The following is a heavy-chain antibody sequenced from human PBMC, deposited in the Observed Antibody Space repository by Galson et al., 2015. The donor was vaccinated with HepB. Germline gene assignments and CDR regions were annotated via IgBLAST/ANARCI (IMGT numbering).Heavy chain of an antibody. V-gene: IGHV1-18*01. D-gene: IGHD1-7*01. CDR3: ARDSRLELHLNNYYSYGMDV. CDR2: VSGYDGSA. CDR1: GYDFNKYG. Sequence: SVKVSCKASGYDFNKYGLSWVRQAPGQGLEWMGWVSGYDGSANYSPKFQGRVTMTTQTSTGTAYMEMRSLRSDDTAVYYCARDSRLELHLNNYYSYGMDVWCQGTAVTVS. J-gene: IGHJ6*02.